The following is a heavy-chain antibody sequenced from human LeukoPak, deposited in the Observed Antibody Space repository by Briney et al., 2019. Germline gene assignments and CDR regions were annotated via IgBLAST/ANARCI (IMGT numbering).Heavy chain of an antibody. CDR1: GGSISSYY. J-gene: IGHJ4*02. CDR3: ARGTGYSYGPQGY. Sequence: PETLSLTCTVSGGSISSYYWSWIRQPPGKGLEWIGYIYYSGSTNYNPSLKSRVTISVDTSKNQFSLKLSSVTAADTAVYYCARGTGYSYGPQGYWGQGTLVTVSS. V-gene: IGHV4-59*01. D-gene: IGHD5-18*01. CDR2: IYYSGST.